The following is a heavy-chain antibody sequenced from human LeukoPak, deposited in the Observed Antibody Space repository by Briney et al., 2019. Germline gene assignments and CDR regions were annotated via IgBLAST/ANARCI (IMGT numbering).Heavy chain of an antibody. J-gene: IGHJ4*02. CDR2: ISSSSTYI. CDR1: GFTFSSYT. V-gene: IGHV3-21*04. CDR3: ARKGAAAFDY. D-gene: IGHD6-13*01. Sequence: GGSLRLSCAASGFTFSSYTVNWVRQAPGKGLEWVSSISSSSTYIYYADSVKGRFTISRDNAKNSLYLQMNSLRAEDTAVYYCARKGAAAFDYWGQGTLVTVSS.